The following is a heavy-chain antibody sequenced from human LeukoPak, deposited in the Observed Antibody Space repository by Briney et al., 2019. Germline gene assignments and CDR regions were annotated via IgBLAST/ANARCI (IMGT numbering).Heavy chain of an antibody. J-gene: IGHJ4*02. CDR3: ARDGSTGPYYYDSSGYRDGYFDY. Sequence: GASVKVSCKASGYTFTSYGISWVRQAPGQGLEWMGWISAYNGNTNYAQKLQGRVTMTTDTSTSTAYMELRSLRSDDTAVYYCARDGSTGPYYYDSSGYRDGYFDYWGQGTLVTVSS. D-gene: IGHD3-22*01. CDR2: ISAYNGNT. CDR1: GYTFTSYG. V-gene: IGHV1-18*01.